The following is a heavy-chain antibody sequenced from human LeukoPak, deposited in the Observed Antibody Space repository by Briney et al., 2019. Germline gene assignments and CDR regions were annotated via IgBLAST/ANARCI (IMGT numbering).Heavy chain of an antibody. Sequence: TSKTLSLTCTVSGGSISSYYWSWIRQPPGKGLEWIGYIYYGGSTNYNPSLKSRVTISVDTSKNQFSLKLSSVTAADTAVYYCARFYSSSWSFDYWGQGTLVTVSS. CDR2: IYYGGST. CDR1: GGSISSYY. J-gene: IGHJ4*02. V-gene: IGHV4-59*01. CDR3: ARFYSSSWSFDY. D-gene: IGHD6-13*01.